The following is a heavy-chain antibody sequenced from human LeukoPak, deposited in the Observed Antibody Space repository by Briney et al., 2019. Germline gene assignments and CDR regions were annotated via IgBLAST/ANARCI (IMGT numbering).Heavy chain of an antibody. D-gene: IGHD2-21*01. Sequence: GGSLRLSCAASGFTFSGSVMHWVRQASGKGLEWIGQIGNKADNYATAYAASVKGRFTIYRDDSKNTAYLQVNSLKTEDTAVYFCTPLVPGHVAFDYWGQGTLVTVSS. J-gene: IGHJ4*02. CDR2: IGNKADNYAT. CDR3: TPLVPGHVAFDY. V-gene: IGHV3-73*01. CDR1: GFTFSGSV.